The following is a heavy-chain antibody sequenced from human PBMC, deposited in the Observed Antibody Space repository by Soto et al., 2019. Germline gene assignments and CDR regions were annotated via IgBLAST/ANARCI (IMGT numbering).Heavy chain of an antibody. CDR2: ISYDGSNK. V-gene: IGHV3-30-3*01. Sequence: GGSLRLSCAASGFTFSSYAMHWVRQAPGKGLERVAVISYDGSNKYYADSVKGRFTISRDNSKNTLYLQMNSLRAEDTAVYYCARIVATTYAFDIWGQGTMVTVSS. CDR1: GFTFSSYA. D-gene: IGHD5-12*01. CDR3: ARIVATTYAFDI. J-gene: IGHJ3*02.